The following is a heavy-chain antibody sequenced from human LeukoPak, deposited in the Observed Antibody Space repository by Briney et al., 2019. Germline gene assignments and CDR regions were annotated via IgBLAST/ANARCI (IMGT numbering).Heavy chain of an antibody. D-gene: IGHD1-26*01. CDR3: ARDGPLPGLCSGSQGYAFDI. Sequence: GASVKVSCKTSGYTFTSYNLHWVRQAPGQRLEWMGIIKPSGDHTNYAQKFQDRVTMTRDMSTSTVYMELSSLRSEDTAVYYCARDGPLPGLCSGSQGYAFDIWGQGTMVTVSS. CDR2: IKPSGDHT. CDR1: GYTFTSYN. J-gene: IGHJ3*02. V-gene: IGHV1-46*01.